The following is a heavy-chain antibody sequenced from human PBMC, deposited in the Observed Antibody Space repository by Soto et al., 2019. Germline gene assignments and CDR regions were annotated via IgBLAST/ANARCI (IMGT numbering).Heavy chain of an antibody. CDR1: GGSISSSSYY. CDR3: ARLFAGSWYHNWFDP. V-gene: IGHV4-39*01. J-gene: IGHJ5*02. CDR2: IYYSGST. Sequence: SETLSLTCTVSGGSISSSSYYWGWIRQPPGKGLEWIGSIYYSGSTYYNPSLKSRVTISVDTSKNQFSLKLSSVTAADTAVYYFARLFAGSWYHNWFDPWGQEPLVTFPS. D-gene: IGHD6-13*01.